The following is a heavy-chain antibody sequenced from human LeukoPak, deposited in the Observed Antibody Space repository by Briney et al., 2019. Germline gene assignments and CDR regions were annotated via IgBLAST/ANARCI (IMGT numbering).Heavy chain of an antibody. Sequence: GGSLRLSCAASGFTFTSYSMNWVRQAPGKGLEWVSVISGTGGSTYYADSAKGRFTISRDNSRNTMYLQMNSLRAEDTAVYYCAKDSPIGTYYHYYGLDVWGQGTTVTVSS. CDR2: ISGTGGST. J-gene: IGHJ6*02. CDR1: GFTFTSYS. V-gene: IGHV3-23*01. D-gene: IGHD1-26*01. CDR3: AKDSPIGTYYHYYGLDV.